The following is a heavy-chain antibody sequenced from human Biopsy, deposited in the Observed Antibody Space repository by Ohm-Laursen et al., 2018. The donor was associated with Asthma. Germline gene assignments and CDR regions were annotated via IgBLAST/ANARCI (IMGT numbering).Heavy chain of an antibody. CDR2: IYTDGST. Sequence: TLSLTCPVSGAAISRGGYYWSWIRQPPGKGLEWIGYIYTDGSTDYNPSLKSRLTIAVDPSKNQFSLKVTSVTAADTAVYYCARPITGTRNAFDIWGQGTMVTVSS. D-gene: IGHD1-20*01. J-gene: IGHJ3*02. V-gene: IGHV4-31*03. CDR1: GAAISRGGYY. CDR3: ARPITGTRNAFDI.